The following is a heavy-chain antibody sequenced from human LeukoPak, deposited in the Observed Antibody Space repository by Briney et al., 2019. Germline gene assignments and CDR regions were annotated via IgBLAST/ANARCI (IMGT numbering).Heavy chain of an antibody. J-gene: IGHJ4*02. CDR3: AKGPSKSVVEAATGRAGPFDY. D-gene: IGHD2-15*01. V-gene: IGHV3-30*18. Sequence: HPGRSLRLSCAASGFTFSSYGMHWVRQAPGKGLERVAVISYDGSNKYYADSVKGRFTISRDNSKNTLYLQMNSLRAEDTAVYYCAKGPSKSVVEAATGRAGPFDYWGQGTLVTVSS. CDR1: GFTFSSYG. CDR2: ISYDGSNK.